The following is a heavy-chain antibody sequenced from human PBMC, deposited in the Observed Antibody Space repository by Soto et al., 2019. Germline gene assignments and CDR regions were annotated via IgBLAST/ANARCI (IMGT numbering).Heavy chain of an antibody. CDR1: GFTFSSYA. CDR2: ISGSGGST. J-gene: IGHJ4*02. D-gene: IGHD5-18*01. Sequence: SLRLSCAASGFTFSSYAMSWVRQAPGKGLEWVSAISGSGGSTYYADSVKGRFTISRDNSKNTLYLQMNSLRSEDTAVYYCARDGSYGYGLCDYWGQGTLVTVSS. V-gene: IGHV3-23*01. CDR3: ARDGSYGYGLCDY.